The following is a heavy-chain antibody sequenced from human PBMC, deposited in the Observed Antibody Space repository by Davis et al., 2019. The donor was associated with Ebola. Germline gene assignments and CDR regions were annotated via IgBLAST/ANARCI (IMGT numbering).Heavy chain of an antibody. CDR3: ARSAYGAYYYYMDV. CDR2: IYPGDSDT. D-gene: IGHD4-17*01. CDR1: GYSFTTYW. Sequence: GGSLRLSCKGSGYSFTTYWIGWMRQMPGKGLEWMGIIYPGDSDTRYSPSFQGQVTISADKSISTAFLQWSSLKASDTAMYYCARSAYGAYYYYMDVWDKGTTVTVFS. J-gene: IGHJ6*03. V-gene: IGHV5-51*01.